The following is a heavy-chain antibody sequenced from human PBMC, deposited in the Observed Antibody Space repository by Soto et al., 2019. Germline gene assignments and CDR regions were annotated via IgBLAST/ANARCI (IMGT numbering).Heavy chain of an antibody. CDR2: INHSGST. D-gene: IGHD3-3*01. Sequence: SETLSLTCAVYGGSFSGYYWSWIRQPPGKGLEWIGEINHSGSTNYNPSLKSRVTISVDTSKNQFSLKLSSVTAADTAVYYCARLDDFWSGYHFDYWGQGTLVTVSS. J-gene: IGHJ4*02. CDR1: GGSFSGYY. CDR3: ARLDDFWSGYHFDY. V-gene: IGHV4-34*01.